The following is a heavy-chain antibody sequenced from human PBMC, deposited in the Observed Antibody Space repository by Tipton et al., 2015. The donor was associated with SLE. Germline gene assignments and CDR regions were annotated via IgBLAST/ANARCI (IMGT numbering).Heavy chain of an antibody. J-gene: IGHJ4*02. Sequence: GSLRLSCAASGFTFSSHWMHWVRQAPGKGLVWVSQINIDGSGTTYADSVKGRFTLSRDNAKNAVYLQMNSLRAEETAVYYCAALRFDSGSGSYPYWGQGTLLSVSS. D-gene: IGHD3-10*01. V-gene: IGHV3-74*01. CDR1: GFTFSSHW. CDR2: INIDGSGT. CDR3: AALRFDSGSGSYPY.